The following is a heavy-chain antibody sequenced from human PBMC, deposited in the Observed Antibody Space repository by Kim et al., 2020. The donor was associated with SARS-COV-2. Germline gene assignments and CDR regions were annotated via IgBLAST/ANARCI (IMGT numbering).Heavy chain of an antibody. D-gene: IGHD6-25*01. V-gene: IGHV3-7*01. CDR1: GLTFSYYW. CDR2: INQDGSEM. J-gene: IGHJ4*02. CDR3: VRDRAAAGH. Sequence: GGSLRLSCAVSGLTFSYYWMGWVRQTPGKGLEWVANINQDGSEMNYVDSVKGRFTISRDKAKNSLYLQMNSLRAEDTAVYFCVRDRAAAGHWGPGTLVTV.